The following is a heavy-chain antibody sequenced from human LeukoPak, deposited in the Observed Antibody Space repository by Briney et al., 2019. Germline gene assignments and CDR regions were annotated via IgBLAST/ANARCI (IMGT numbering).Heavy chain of an antibody. CDR2: IYYSGST. CDR3: ARDRRPVGYCSGGSCYDWFDP. Sequence: SETLSLTCTVSGGSISSYYWSWIRQPPGKGLEWIGYIYYSGSTNYNPSLKSRVTISVDTSKNQFSLKLSSVTAADTAVYYCARDRRPVGYCSGGSCYDWFDPWGQGTLVTVSP. J-gene: IGHJ5*02. D-gene: IGHD2-15*01. CDR1: GGSISSYY. V-gene: IGHV4-59*01.